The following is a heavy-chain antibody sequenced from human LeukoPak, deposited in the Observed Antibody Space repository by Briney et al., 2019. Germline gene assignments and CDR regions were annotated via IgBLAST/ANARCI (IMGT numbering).Heavy chain of an antibody. CDR3: ARDVYDFWSGYYTGGVYCYYMDV. V-gene: IGHV4-39*02. CDR2: IYYSGST. D-gene: IGHD3-3*01. J-gene: IGHJ6*03. CDR1: GGSISSSSYY. Sequence: SETLSLTCTVSGGSISSSSYYWGWIRQPPGKGLEWIGSIYYSGSTYYNPSLKSRVTISVDTSKNQFSLKLSSVTAADTAVYYCARDVYDFWSGYYTGGVYCYYMDVWGKGTTVTVSS.